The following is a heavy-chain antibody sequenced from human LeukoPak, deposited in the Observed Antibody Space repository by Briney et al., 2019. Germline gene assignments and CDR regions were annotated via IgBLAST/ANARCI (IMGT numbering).Heavy chain of an antibody. CDR3: ASGHQRHGYTYFDY. D-gene: IGHD5-24*01. Sequence: SETLSLTCTVSGGSISSYYWIWIRQPPGKGLEWIGYIYYTGSTNYNPSLKSRVTISVDTSKNQFSLKLSSVTAADTAMYYCASGHQRHGYTYFDYWGQGTLVTVSS. V-gene: IGHV4-59*01. CDR1: GGSISSYY. J-gene: IGHJ4*02. CDR2: IYYTGST.